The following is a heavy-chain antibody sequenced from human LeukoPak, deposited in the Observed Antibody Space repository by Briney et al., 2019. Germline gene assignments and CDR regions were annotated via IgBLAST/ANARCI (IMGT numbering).Heavy chain of an antibody. J-gene: IGHJ3*02. V-gene: IGHV4-4*07. CDR2: IYTSGST. CDR3: ASPSGGYAFRAWAFDI. D-gene: IGHD1-26*01. Sequence: SETLSLTCTVSGGSISSYYWSWIRQPAGKGLEWIGRIYTSGSTNYNPSLKSRVTMSVDTSKNQFSLKLSSVTAADTAVYYCASPSGGYAFRAWAFDIWGQGTMVTVSS. CDR1: GGSISSYY.